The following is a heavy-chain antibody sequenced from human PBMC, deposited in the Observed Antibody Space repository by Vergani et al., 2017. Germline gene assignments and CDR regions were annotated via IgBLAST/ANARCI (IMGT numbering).Heavy chain of an antibody. CDR2: IIPIFGTA. CDR3: ARTRYSSSWTASYYYYMDV. V-gene: IGHV1-69*01. Sequence: QVQLVQSGAEVKKPGSSVKVSCKASGGTFSSYAISWVRQAPGQGLEWMGGIIPIFGTANYAQKFQGRVTITADESTNTAYMELSSLRSEDTAVYYCARTRYSSSWTASYYYYMDVWGKGTTVTVSS. D-gene: IGHD6-13*01. CDR1: GGTFSSYA. J-gene: IGHJ6*03.